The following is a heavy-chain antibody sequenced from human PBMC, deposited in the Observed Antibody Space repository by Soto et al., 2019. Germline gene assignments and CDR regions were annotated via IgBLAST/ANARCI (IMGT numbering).Heavy chain of an antibody. V-gene: IGHV4-59*01. CDR2: IYYSGST. Sequence: QVQLQESGPGLVKPSETLSLTCTVSGGSISSYYWSWIRQPPGKGLEWIGYIYYSGSTNYNPALQRRVTISVDTTEKHFCLRLCTVTAAASAVYYCARSLGQYYCYYYMGVWGKGTTVTVSS. CDR1: GGSISSYY. J-gene: IGHJ6*03. CDR3: ARSLGQYYCYYYMGV. D-gene: IGHD3-16*01.